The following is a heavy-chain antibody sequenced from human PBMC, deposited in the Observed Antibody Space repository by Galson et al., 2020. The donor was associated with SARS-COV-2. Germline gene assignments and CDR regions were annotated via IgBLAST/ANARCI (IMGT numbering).Heavy chain of an antibody. CDR3: ARGYTSRTYYDS. J-gene: IGHJ4*02. CDR2: TYYRSRWYN. V-gene: IGHV6-1*01. Sequence: SQTLSLTCAISGDSVSASSVTWNWIRQSPSRGLEWLGRTYYRSRWYNDYAVSLKSRLSINADTSENHFSLQLNSVTPEDTDMYFCARGYTSRTYYDSWGQGTLVTVSS. D-gene: IGHD2-2*01. CDR1: GDSVSASSVT.